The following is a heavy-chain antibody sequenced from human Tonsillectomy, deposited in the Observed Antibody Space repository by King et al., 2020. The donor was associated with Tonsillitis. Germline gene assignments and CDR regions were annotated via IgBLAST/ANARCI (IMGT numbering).Heavy chain of an antibody. V-gene: IGHV3-7*01. CDR3: ARNFLGYCSSTSCYHYYGMDV. Sequence: VQLVESGGGLVQPGGSLRLSCAASGFTFSSYWMSWVRQAPGKGLEWVANIKQDGSEKYYVDSVKGRFTISRDNAKNSLYLQMNSPRAEDTAVYYCARNFLGYCSSTSCYHYYGMDVWGQGTTVTVSS. D-gene: IGHD2-2*01. CDR2: IKQDGSEK. J-gene: IGHJ6*02. CDR1: GFTFSSYW.